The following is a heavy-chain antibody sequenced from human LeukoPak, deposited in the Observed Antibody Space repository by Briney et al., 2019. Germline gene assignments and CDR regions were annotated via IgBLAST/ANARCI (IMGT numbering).Heavy chain of an antibody. J-gene: IGHJ4*02. Sequence: ASVKVSCKASGYTFTGYYMHWVRQAPGQGLEWMGWINPNSGGTSYAQKFQGRVTMTRDMSTSTVYMELSSLRSEDTAVYYCARVNIAVAGSMAVDGVFDYWGQGTLVTVSS. V-gene: IGHV1-2*02. CDR3: ARVNIAVAGSMAVDGVFDY. D-gene: IGHD6-19*01. CDR1: GYTFTGYY. CDR2: INPNSGGT.